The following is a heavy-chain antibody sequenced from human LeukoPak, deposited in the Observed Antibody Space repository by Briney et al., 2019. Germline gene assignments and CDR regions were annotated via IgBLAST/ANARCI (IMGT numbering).Heavy chain of an antibody. D-gene: IGHD3-22*01. V-gene: IGHV3-48*01. CDR2: ISSSSSTI. Sequence: PGGSLRLSCAASGFTFSSYSMNWVRQAPGKGLEWVSYISSSSSTIYYADSVKGRFTISRDNSKNTLYLQMNSLRAEDTAVYYCAKSPVDSSGYYPDYWGQGTLVTVSS. J-gene: IGHJ4*02. CDR3: AKSPVDSSGYYPDY. CDR1: GFTFSSYS.